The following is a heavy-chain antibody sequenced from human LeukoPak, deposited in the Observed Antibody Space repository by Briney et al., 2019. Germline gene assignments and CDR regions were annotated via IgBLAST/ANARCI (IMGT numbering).Heavy chain of an antibody. CDR3: ARTAYSSGYFPNWFDS. J-gene: IGHJ5*01. CDR1: GYSITTHY. V-gene: IGHV4-59*03. CDR2: IYYTGIN. D-gene: IGHD3-22*01. Sequence: SETLSLTCSISGYSITTHYWSWLRQPPGKGLEWIGYIYYTGINNYNPSLKSRVTISVDTSKKQFSLKLSSVTAADTAVYYCARTAYSSGYFPNWFDSWGQGTLVTVSS.